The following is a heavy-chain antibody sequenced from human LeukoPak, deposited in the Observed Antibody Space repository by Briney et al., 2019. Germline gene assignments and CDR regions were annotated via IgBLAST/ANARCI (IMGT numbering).Heavy chain of an antibody. Sequence: GESLRLSCAASGFTFSNAWMSWVRQAPGKGLEWVGRIKSKTDGGTTDYAAPVKGRFTISRDDSKNTLYLQMNSLKTEDTAVYYCTADCSSTSCNYYYYGMDVWGKGTTVTVSS. D-gene: IGHD2-2*01. CDR3: TADCSSTSCNYYYYGMDV. CDR1: GFTFSNAW. J-gene: IGHJ6*04. CDR2: IKSKTDGGTT. V-gene: IGHV3-15*01.